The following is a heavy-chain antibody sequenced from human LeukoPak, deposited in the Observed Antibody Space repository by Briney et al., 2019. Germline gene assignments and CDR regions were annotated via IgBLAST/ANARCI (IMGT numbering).Heavy chain of an antibody. J-gene: IGHJ4*02. D-gene: IGHD2-8*01. CDR1: GFTFSSYA. Sequence: GGSLRLSCAASGFTFSSYAMSWVRQAPGKGLEWVSAISGNGGSTYYADSVKGRFTISRDNSKNTLYLQMNSLRAEDTAVYYCARDLGYCTNSVCHTRFDYWGQGTLVAVSS. CDR3: ARDLGYCTNSVCHTRFDY. CDR2: ISGNGGST. V-gene: IGHV3-23*01.